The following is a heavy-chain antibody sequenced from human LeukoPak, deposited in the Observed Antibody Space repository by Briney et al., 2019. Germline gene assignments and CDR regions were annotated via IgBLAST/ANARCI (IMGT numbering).Heavy chain of an antibody. J-gene: IGHJ4*02. CDR2: ISSSGSTI. V-gene: IGHV3-48*03. CDR3: AREDDSSGYYYGICDY. Sequence: GGSLRLSCATSGFTFNNNAMSWVRQAPGKGLEWISYISSSGSTIHYADSVKGRFTISRDNAKNSLYLQMNSLRAEDTAVYYCAREDDSSGYYYGICDYWGQGTLVTVSS. D-gene: IGHD3-22*01. CDR1: GFTFNNNA.